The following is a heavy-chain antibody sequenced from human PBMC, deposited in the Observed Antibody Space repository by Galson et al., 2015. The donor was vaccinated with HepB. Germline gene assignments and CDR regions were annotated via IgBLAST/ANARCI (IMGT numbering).Heavy chain of an antibody. CDR2: ISSSSSYI. Sequence: SLRLSCAASGFTFSSYSMNWVRQAPGKGLEWVSSISSSSSYIYYADSVKGRFTISRDNAKNSLYLQMNSLRAEDTAVYYCARDRAPLYDSSGYYLDAFDIWGQGTMVTVSS. J-gene: IGHJ3*02. V-gene: IGHV3-21*01. CDR1: GFTFSSYS. D-gene: IGHD3-22*01. CDR3: ARDRAPLYDSSGYYLDAFDI.